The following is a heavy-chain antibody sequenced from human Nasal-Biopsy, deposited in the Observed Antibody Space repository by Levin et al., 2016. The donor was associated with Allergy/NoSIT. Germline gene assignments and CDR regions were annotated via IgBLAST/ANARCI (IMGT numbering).Heavy chain of an antibody. CDR3: ARDRDTNGHRPIENWFAP. Sequence: ASVKVSCKASGYTFSTYGISWIRQAPGQGLEWMGWISAWNGNTKIAQKFQGRVAMTTDTSTSTAYMELRSLRSDDTAVYYCARDRDTNGHRPIENWFAPWGQGTLVTVSS. CDR2: ISAWNGNT. J-gene: IGHJ5*02. D-gene: IGHD2-8*01. V-gene: IGHV1-18*01. CDR1: GYTFSTYG.